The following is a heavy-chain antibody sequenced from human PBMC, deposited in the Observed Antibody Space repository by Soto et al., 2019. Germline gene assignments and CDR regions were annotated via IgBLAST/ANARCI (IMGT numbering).Heavy chain of an antibody. J-gene: IGHJ4*02. Sequence: PSETLSLPCTVTGDSINSRSYYWGWIRQPPGKGLEWIGSIYYSGRTYNNPSLRSRFSMSIDTSKDQFSLKLKSVTAADTALYFCARQRTSVVTQAYFDVWGSGSLVTVSS. D-gene: IGHD2-21*02. CDR3: ARQRTSVVTQAYFDV. V-gene: IGHV4-39*01. CDR1: GDSINSRSYY. CDR2: IYYSGRT.